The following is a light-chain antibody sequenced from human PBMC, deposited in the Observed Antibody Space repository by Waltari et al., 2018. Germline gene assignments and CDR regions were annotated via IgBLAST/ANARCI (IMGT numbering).Light chain of an antibody. Sequence: DIVMTQSPDYLAVSVGERVTINSKSTQSLLYNSNDKNYLAWYQQKPGQPPKLLFYWASTRHAGVPDRFSVSGSATDFTLTISSLQAEDVAVYYCQQYYSRRTFGQGTRVEIK. CDR1: QSLLYNSNDKNY. CDR3: QQYYSRRT. V-gene: IGKV4-1*01. J-gene: IGKJ1*01. CDR2: WAS.